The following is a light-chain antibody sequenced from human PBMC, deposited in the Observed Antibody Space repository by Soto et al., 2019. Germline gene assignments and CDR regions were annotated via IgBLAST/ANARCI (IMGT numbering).Light chain of an antibody. V-gene: IGKV1-13*02. J-gene: IGKJ4*01. CDR2: DAS. CDR1: QGIGTA. Sequence: IQLTQSPSTLSASVGDRVTITCRASQGIGTALAWYHQRPGNSPDLLVYDASTLQSGVPSRFSGSGSETDFSLTISGLQPQDFGHYYCQQFNTKPLTFGGGTRVEIK. CDR3: QQFNTKPLT.